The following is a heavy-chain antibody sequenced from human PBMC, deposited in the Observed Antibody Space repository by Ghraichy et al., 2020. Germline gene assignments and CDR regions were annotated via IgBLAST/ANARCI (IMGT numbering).Heavy chain of an antibody. V-gene: IGHV4-61*01. J-gene: IGHJ6*02. CDR1: GGSVSSGSYY. Sequence: SETLSLTCTVSGGSVSSGSYYWSWIRQPPGKGLEWIGYIYYSGSTNYNPSLKSRVTISVDTSKNQFSLKLSSVTAADTAVYYCARAGASYDFWSGLVDYYYGMDVWGQGTTVTVSS. D-gene: IGHD3-3*01. CDR2: IYYSGST. CDR3: ARAGASYDFWSGLVDYYYGMDV.